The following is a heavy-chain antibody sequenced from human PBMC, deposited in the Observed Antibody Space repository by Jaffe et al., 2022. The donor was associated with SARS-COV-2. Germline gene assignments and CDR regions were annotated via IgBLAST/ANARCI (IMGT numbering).Heavy chain of an antibody. CDR2: TSGSGAST. CDR3: AKSQWHPATGVYFDF. CDR1: GFICSSYA. J-gene: IGHJ4*01. D-gene: IGHD6-19*01. V-gene: IGHV3-23*01. Sequence: EVELLESGGGLVQPGGSLRLSCAASGFICSSYAMSWVRQAPGKGLEWVAVTSGSGASTYYADSVKGRFTISRDNSKNTIYLQMNSLRAEDTAVYYCAKSQWHPATGVYFDFWGQGTLVTVSS.